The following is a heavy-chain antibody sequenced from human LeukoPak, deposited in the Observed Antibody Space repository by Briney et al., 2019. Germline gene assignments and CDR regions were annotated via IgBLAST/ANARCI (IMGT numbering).Heavy chain of an antibody. CDR2: INPDGSEK. V-gene: IGHV3-7*03. J-gene: IGHJ4*02. CDR3: ARHGDFCFDN. Sequence: QSGGSLRLSCVVSGFTFSHYWVNWVRQAPGKGLEYVAYINPDGSEKNCVDSVKGRFSISRDNAQNTLFLQMNSLRAEDTALYYCARHGDFCFDNWGQGTPVTVS. D-gene: IGHD4-17*01. CDR1: GFTFSHYW.